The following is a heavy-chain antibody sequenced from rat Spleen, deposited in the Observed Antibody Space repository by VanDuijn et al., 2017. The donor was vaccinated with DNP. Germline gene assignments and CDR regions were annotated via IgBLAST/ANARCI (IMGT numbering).Heavy chain of an antibody. CDR2: INGAAST. Sequence: EVLLQESGPGLVKPSQSPSLTCSVTFYSITSSNNWNWLRKFPENKQKWMRHINGAASTIYNPSLKSRISITRNTSKNQFFLQVNSVTIEDTASYYCAREGNKLFADWGQGTLVTVSS. V-gene: IGHV3-3*01. CDR3: AREGNKLFAD. CDR1: FYSITSSNN. J-gene: IGHJ3*01. D-gene: IGHD1-11*01.